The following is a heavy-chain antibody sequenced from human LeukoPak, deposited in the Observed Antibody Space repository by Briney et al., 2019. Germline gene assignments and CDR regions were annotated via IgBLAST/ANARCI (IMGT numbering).Heavy chain of an antibody. CDR2: IYYGGST. V-gene: IGHV4-59*01. Sequence: SETLSLTCSVSGDSINSNYWSWMRQPPGKGLEWIGYIYYGGSTNYNPSLKSRVTISVDTSKNQFSLKLSSVTAADTAVYYCARDSAYCSGGTCLRVFDYWGQGTLVTVSS. J-gene: IGHJ4*02. CDR3: ARDSAYCSGGTCLRVFDY. D-gene: IGHD2-15*01. CDR1: GDSINSNY.